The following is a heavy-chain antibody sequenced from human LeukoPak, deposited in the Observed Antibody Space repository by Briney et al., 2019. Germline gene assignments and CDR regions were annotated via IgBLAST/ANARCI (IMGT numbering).Heavy chain of an antibody. CDR3: AKSGYSSGFNWFDP. CDR2: IWYDGSNK. CDR1: GFTFSNYA. D-gene: IGHD3-22*01. J-gene: IGHJ5*02. V-gene: IGHV3-33*06. Sequence: TGGSLRLSCAASGFTFSNYAMHWVRQAPGKGREWVAIIWYDGSNKYYGDSVKGRFTISRDNSKNTLYLQMNSLRVEDTAVYYCAKSGYSSGFNWFDPWGQGTLVTVSS.